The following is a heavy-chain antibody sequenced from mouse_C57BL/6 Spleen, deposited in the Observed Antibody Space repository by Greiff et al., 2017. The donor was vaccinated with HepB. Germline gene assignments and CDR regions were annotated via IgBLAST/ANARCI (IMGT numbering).Heavy chain of an antibody. J-gene: IGHJ3*01. Sequence: EVQLVESGPGLVKPSQSLSLTCSVTGYSITSGYYWNWIRQFPGNKLEWMGYISYDGSNNYNPSLKNRISITRDTSKNQFFLKLNSVTTEDTATYYCAHYYGSRGGFAYWGQGTLVTVSA. CDR3: AHYYGSRGGFAY. D-gene: IGHD1-1*01. V-gene: IGHV3-6*01. CDR1: GYSITSGYY. CDR2: ISYDGSN.